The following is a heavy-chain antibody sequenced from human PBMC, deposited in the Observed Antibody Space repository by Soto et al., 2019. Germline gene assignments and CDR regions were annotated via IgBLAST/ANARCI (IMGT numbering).Heavy chain of an antibody. CDR2: IKTDGSST. V-gene: IGHV3-74*01. D-gene: IGHD7-27*01. CDR3: ARVGTGAYYLAY. Sequence: EVQLVESGGGLVQPGGSLRLSCAASGFTFSSYWLHWVRQSPGKGLVWVSRIKTDGSSTGYADSVKGRFTISRDNAQSTLYLQMNSLRADDTALYYSARVGTGAYYLAYGGLGTLVTVSS. CDR1: GFTFSSYW. J-gene: IGHJ4*02.